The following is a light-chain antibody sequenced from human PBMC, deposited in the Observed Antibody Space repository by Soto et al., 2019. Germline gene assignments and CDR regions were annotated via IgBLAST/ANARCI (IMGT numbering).Light chain of an antibody. CDR1: QSVVSN. CDR2: GAS. J-gene: IGKJ3*01. Sequence: ERVMTQSPATLSVSPWERATLSCRASQSVVSNLAWYQQKPGQAPRLLIFGASSRATGVPARFSGSGSGTDLTLTTNSLQSEDFAVYFCQQYDNLHLTVGPGTKVDIK. V-gene: IGKV3-15*01. CDR3: QQYDNLHLT.